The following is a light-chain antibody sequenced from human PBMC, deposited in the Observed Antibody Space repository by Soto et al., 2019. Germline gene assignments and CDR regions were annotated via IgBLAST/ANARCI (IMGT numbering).Light chain of an antibody. CDR1: PGIGST. CDR2: DAS. V-gene: IGKV3-15*01. Sequence: EIVMTQSPAALSVSPGEVDTLSCRASPGIGSTLAWYQQKPGQTPRLLIYDASTRAAGVPARVSGSGSGTGFTLTINSLQSEDFAIYYCQHYANWPLTFGGGTKV. CDR3: QHYANWPLT. J-gene: IGKJ4*01.